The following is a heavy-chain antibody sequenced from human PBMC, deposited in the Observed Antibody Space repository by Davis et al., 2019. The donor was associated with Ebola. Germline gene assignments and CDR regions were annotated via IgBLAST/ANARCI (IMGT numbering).Heavy chain of an antibody. D-gene: IGHD3-22*01. CDR2: ISSSGSTI. CDR1: GFTFSDYY. V-gene: IGHV3-11*01. Sequence: GESLKISCAASGFTFSDYYMSWIRQAPGKGLEWVSYISSSGSTIYYADSVKGRFTISRDNAKNTLYLQMNRLRTEDTAVYYCANSAYESPFDSWGQGTLVIVSS. CDR3: ANSAYESPFDS. J-gene: IGHJ4*02.